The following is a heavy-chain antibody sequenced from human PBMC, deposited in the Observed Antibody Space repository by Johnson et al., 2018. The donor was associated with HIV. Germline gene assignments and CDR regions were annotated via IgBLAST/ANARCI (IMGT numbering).Heavy chain of an antibody. CDR2: IRYDGSNK. J-gene: IGHJ3*02. V-gene: IGHV3-30*02. Sequence: QEKLVESGGGVVQPGGSLRLSCVASGFTFSSYGMQWVRQDPGKGLEWVAFIRYDGSNKYYGDSVKGRFTISRDNSKNTLYLQMNSLRAEDTAVYYCARSRDYGPARSAFDIWGQGTMVTVSS. CDR1: GFTFSSYG. CDR3: ARSRDYGPARSAFDI. D-gene: IGHD4-17*01.